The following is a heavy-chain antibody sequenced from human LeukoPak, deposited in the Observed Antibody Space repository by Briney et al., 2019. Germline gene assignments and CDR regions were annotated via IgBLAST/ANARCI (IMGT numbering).Heavy chain of an antibody. Sequence: VSVKVSCKASGYTFTGYYMHWVRQAPGQGLEWMGWINPNSGGTNYAQKFQGRVTMTRDTSISTAYMELSRLRSDDTAVYYCATEYCSSTSCYASADDYWGQGTLVTVSS. CDR1: GYTFTGYY. CDR2: INPNSGGT. J-gene: IGHJ4*02. D-gene: IGHD2-2*01. CDR3: ATEYCSSTSCYASADDY. V-gene: IGHV1-2*02.